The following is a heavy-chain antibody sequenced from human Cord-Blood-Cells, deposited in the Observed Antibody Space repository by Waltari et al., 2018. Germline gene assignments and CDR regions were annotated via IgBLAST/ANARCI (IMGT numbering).Heavy chain of an antibody. V-gene: IGHV4-38-2*01. J-gene: IGHJ4*02. D-gene: IGHD3-9*01. CDR2: IYHSGST. CDR3: VRLVMADY. CDR1: GSSISSGYY. Sequence: QVQLQESGPGLVKPSETLSLTCAVPGSSISSGYYWGWIRQPPGKGLEWIGSIYHSGSTYYNPSLKSRVTISVDTSKNQFSLKLSSVTAADTAVYYCVRLVMADYWGQGTLVTVSS.